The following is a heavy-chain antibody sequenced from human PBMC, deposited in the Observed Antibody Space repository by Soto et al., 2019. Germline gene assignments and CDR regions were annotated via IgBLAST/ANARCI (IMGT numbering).Heavy chain of an antibody. D-gene: IGHD2-21*02. V-gene: IGHV3-49*04. J-gene: IGHJ4*02. Sequence: PGGSLRLSCIASGFTFGDYAMSWVRLAPGKGPEWIGFIRSRVFGGTAEYAASMKGRFTISRDDSKSIVYLEVNNLKTEDTAVYYCTRAHCGGDCFPSPSFDYWAPGPLVXV. CDR3: TRAHCGGDCFPSPSFDY. CDR2: IRSRVFGGTA. CDR1: GFTFGDYA.